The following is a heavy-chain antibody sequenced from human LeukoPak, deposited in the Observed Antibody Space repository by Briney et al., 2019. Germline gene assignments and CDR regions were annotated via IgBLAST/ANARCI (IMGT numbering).Heavy chain of an antibody. J-gene: IGHJ5*02. CDR2: IYSGGST. Sequence: VGSLRLSCAASGFTVSSNYMSWVRQAPGKGLEWVSVIYSGGSTYYADSVKGRFTISRDNSKNTLYLQMNSLRAEDTAVYYCARERGNNWFDPWGQGTLVTVSS. CDR1: GFTVSSNY. V-gene: IGHV3-53*01. CDR3: ARERGNNWFDP. D-gene: IGHD3-16*01.